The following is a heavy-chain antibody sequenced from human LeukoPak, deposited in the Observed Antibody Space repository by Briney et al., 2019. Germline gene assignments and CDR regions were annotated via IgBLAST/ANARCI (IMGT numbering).Heavy chain of an antibody. CDR2: IYYSGST. CDR1: GGSISSYY. V-gene: IGHV4-59*01. D-gene: IGHD3-10*01. CDR3: ARYSYGSGYFDY. Sequence: SETLSLTCTVSGGSISSYYWSWIRQPPGKGLEWIGYIYYSGSTNYNPSLKSRVTISVDTSKNQFSLKLSSVTAADTAVYYCARYSYGSGYFDYWGQGTLVTVSS. J-gene: IGHJ4*02.